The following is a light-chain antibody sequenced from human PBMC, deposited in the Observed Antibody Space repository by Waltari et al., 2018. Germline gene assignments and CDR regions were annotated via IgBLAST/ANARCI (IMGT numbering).Light chain of an antibody. CDR2: DAS. Sequence: EIVLTQSPATLSLSPGERATLSCRASQTVNSYLAWYQQKPGQSPRLLIYDASNRATGIPARFSASGSRTDFTLTISSLETEDFAVYYCQQRAIWPLTFGGGTRVEIK. CDR3: QQRAIWPLT. CDR1: QTVNSY. V-gene: IGKV3-11*01. J-gene: IGKJ4*01.